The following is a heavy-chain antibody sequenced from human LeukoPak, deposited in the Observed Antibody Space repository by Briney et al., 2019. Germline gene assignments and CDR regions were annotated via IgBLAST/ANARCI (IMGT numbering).Heavy chain of an antibody. CDR1: GFTFSSYA. CDR2: ISSTGSST. CDR3: ARVGKTSSAY. V-gene: IGHV3-64*01. J-gene: IGHJ4*02. Sequence: GGSLRLSCAASGFTFSSYAMHWVRQAPGKGLEYVSAISSTGSSTYYANSVKGRFTISRDNSKNTLYLQMGSLRGEDMAVYYCARVGKTSSAYWGQGTLVTVSS.